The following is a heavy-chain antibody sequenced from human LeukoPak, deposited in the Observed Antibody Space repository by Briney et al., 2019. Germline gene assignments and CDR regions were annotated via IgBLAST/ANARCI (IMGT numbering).Heavy chain of an antibody. D-gene: IGHD3-22*01. CDR1: GGSFSGYY. J-gene: IGHJ4*02. CDR3: ARGLYYDSSGPRDY. Sequence: SETLSLTCAVYGGSFSGYYWSWIRQPPGKGLEWIGEINHSGSTNYNPSLKSRVIISQDTSKNQFSLRLSSVTAADTAVYYCARGLYYDSSGPRDYWGQGTLVTVSS. V-gene: IGHV4-34*01. CDR2: INHSGST.